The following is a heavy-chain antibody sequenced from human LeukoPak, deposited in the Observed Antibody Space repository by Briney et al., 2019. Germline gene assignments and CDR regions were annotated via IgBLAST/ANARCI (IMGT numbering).Heavy chain of an antibody. CDR3: AREGLTTMSHVNYGMDV. D-gene: IGHD4-11*01. J-gene: IGHJ6*02. CDR1: GDSVSSNSVA. CDR2: TYYRSRWYN. Sequence: SQTLSLTCAISGDSVSSNSVAWIWIRQSPSRGLEWLGRTYYRSRWYNDYAVSAKSRITINPDTSKNQFSLQLNSVTPEDTAVYYCAREGLTTMSHVNYGMDVWGQGTTVTVSS. V-gene: IGHV6-1*01.